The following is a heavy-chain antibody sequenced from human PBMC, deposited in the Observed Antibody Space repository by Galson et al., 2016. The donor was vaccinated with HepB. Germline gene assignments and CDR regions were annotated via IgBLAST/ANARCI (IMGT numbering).Heavy chain of an antibody. CDR3: ARHYIVSRIAVAGTGDY. CDR2: IDPSDSYT. J-gene: IGHJ4*02. V-gene: IGHV5-10-1*01. Sequence: QSGAEVTKPGESLRISCKGSGYSFTSSWITWVRQMPGKGLEWMGRIDPSDSYTNYSPSFQGHVTISADKSISTAYLQWSSLKASDTAMYYCARHYIVSRIAVAGTGDYWGRGTLVTVSS. D-gene: IGHD6-19*01. CDR1: GYSFTSSW.